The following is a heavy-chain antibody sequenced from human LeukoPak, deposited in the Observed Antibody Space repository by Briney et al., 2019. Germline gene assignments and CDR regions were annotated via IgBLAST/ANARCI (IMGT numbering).Heavy chain of an antibody. J-gene: IGHJ4*02. CDR3: ARDSRNYVDY. V-gene: IGHV3-30*04. Sequence: PGRSLRLSCAASGFTFSSYAMHWVRQAPGKGLEWVAVISYDGSNKYYADSVKGRFTISRDNSKNTLYLQMNSLRAEDTAVYYCARDSRNYVDYWGQGTLVTVSS. CDR2: ISYDGSNK. CDR1: GFTFSSYA.